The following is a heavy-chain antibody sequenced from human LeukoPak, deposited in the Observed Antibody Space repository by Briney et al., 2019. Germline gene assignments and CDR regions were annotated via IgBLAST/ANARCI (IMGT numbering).Heavy chain of an antibody. Sequence: GGSLRLSCAASGFTFSSYSMNWVRQAPGKGLEWVSYISSSSSTIYYADSVKGRFTISRDNAKNSLYLQMNSLRAEDTAVYCCASINWFDPWGQGTLVTVSS. CDR3: ASINWFDP. J-gene: IGHJ5*02. V-gene: IGHV3-48*01. CDR2: ISSSSSTI. CDR1: GFTFSSYS.